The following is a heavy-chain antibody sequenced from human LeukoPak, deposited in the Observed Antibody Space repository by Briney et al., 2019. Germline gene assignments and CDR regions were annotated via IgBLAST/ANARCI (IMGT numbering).Heavy chain of an antibody. CDR2: INPNSGAT. J-gene: IGHJ4*02. V-gene: IGHV1-2*06. CDR1: GYTFTAYN. CDR3: ARTRSFDY. Sequence: VKVSCKAFGYTFTAYNMHWVRQAPGQGLEWMGRINPNSGATIYAQNFQGRVTMTTDTSISTAYMELTRLGSDDTAVYYCARTRSFDYGGQGTLVTVSS.